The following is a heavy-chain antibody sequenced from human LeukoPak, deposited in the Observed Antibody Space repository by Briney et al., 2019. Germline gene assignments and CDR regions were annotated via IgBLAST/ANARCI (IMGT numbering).Heavy chain of an antibody. D-gene: IGHD3-10*01. V-gene: IGHV4-59*08. CDR3: ARYGSHWYFDL. CDR1: GGSISSYH. J-gene: IGHJ2*01. Sequence: KPSETLSLTCTVSGGSISSYHWSWIRQPPGKGLEWIGYIYHSGSTNYNPSLKCRVTISVDTSKNQFSLRLSSVTAADTAVYYCARYGSHWYFDLWGRGTLVTVSS. CDR2: IYHSGST.